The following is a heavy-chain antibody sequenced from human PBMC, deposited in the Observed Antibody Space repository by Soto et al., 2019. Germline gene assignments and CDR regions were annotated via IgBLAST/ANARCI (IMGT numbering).Heavy chain of an antibody. Sequence: EVQVLEFGGGLVQPGGSLRLSCAASGFTFRSYAMGWVRHAPGRGLEWVSAISASGDSTYHADSVKGRFTISRDNSNNMLYLQVNSLRAEDTAVYYCAKVYSSGAYFPDYWGQGTLVTVSS. CDR2: ISASGDST. V-gene: IGHV3-23*01. J-gene: IGHJ4*02. CDR1: GFTFRSYA. D-gene: IGHD3-22*01. CDR3: AKVYSSGAYFPDY.